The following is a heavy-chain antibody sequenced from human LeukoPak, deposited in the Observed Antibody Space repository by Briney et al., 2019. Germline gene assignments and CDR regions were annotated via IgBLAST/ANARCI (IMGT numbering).Heavy chain of an antibody. D-gene: IGHD3-22*01. J-gene: IGHJ4*02. CDR3: AKDSSVYHYDSRNLDY. CDR2: IHKNAIT. CDR1: GFTVSSNY. Sequence: GGSLRLSCAASGFTVSSNYMTWVRQAPGKGLEWVSVIHKNAITYYADTVKGRFTISRDNSKNTLYLQMNSLRAEDTAVYYCAKDSSVYHYDSRNLDYWGQGTLVTVSS. V-gene: IGHV3-66*03.